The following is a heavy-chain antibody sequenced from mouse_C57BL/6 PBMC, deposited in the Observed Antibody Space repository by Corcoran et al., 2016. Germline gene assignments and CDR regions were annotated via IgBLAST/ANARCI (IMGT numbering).Heavy chain of an antibody. Sequence: EVQLQRSGNKLVKPGASVKISCKASGYTFTDYYMNWVKQSHGKSLEWIGDINPNNGGTSYNQKFKGKATLTVDKSSRTAYMELRSLTSEDSAVYYCARSGDGYYGWFAYWGQGTLVTVSA. CDR2: INPNNGGT. J-gene: IGHJ3*01. D-gene: IGHD2-3*01. V-gene: IGHV1-26*01. CDR1: GYTFTDYY. CDR3: ARSGDGYYGWFAY.